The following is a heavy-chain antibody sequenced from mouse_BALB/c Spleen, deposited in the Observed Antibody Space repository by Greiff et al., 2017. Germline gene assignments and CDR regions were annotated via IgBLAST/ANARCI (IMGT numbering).Heavy chain of an antibody. CDR2: ISSGGST. D-gene: IGHD1-1*01. Sequence: EVKLVESGGGLVKPGGSLKLSCAASGFTFSSYAMSWVRQTPEKRLEWVASISSGGSTYYPDSVKGRFTISRDNARNILYLQRSSLRSEDTAMYYCSRGITTVVATGGYYFDDWGQGTTLTVSS. J-gene: IGHJ2*01. CDR1: GFTFSSYA. V-gene: IGHV5-6-5*01. CDR3: SRGITTVVATGGYYFDD.